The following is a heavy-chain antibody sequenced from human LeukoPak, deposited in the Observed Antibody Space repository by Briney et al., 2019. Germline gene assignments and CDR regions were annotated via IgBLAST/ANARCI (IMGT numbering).Heavy chain of an antibody. V-gene: IGHV4-39*01. D-gene: IGHD3-10*01. J-gene: IGHJ5*02. CDR3: ARQGRTMVRGVIWFDP. Sequence: SETLSLTCTVSGGSISSSSYYWGWIRQPPGKGLEWIGSIYYSGSTYYNPSLKSRVTISVDTSKNQFSLKLSSVTAADTAVYYCARQGRTMVRGVIWFDPWGQGTLVTVSS. CDR1: GGSISSSSYY. CDR2: IYYSGST.